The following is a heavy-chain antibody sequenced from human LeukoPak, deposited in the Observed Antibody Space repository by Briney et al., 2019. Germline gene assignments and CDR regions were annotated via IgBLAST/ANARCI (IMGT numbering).Heavy chain of an antibody. CDR2: ISSGGNYI. D-gene: IGHD3-10*02. V-gene: IGHV3-21*01. CDR3: AKELFGELSK. J-gene: IGHJ4*02. Sequence: GGSLRLSCEAPEFTINSYSMNWVRQAPGKGLEWVSSISSGGNYIYYADSVKGRFTISRDNAKNSVFLQMDSLRAEDTAVYYCAKELFGELSKWGQGTLVTVSS. CDR1: EFTINSYS.